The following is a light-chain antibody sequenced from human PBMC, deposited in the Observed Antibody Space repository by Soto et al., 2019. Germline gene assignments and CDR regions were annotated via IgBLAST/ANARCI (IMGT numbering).Light chain of an antibody. J-gene: IGLJ2*01. CDR3: SSHTSSSTLV. V-gene: IGLV2-14*01. Sequence: QSALTQPASVSGSPGQSITISCTGTSSDIGAYNYVSWYQQHPGKAPRLMIYDVTNRPSGVSSRFSGSKSGNTASLTISGLQAEDEADYYCSSHTSSSTLVVGGGTKLTVL. CDR2: DVT. CDR1: SSDIGAYNY.